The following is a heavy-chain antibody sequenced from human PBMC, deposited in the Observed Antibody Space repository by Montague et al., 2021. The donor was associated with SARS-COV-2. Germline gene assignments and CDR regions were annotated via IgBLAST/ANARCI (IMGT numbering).Heavy chain of an antibody. V-gene: IGHV3-23*01. CDR1: GFSFAGYA. J-gene: IGHJ4*02. D-gene: IGHD3-10*01. CDR2: ISGSGGST. CDR3: AKGLSSGSYYSSYFDY. Sequence: SLRLSCAASGFSFAGYAMSWVRQAPGKGLEWVSVISGSGGSTYYADSVKGRFTISRDNSKNTLYLQVNSLRAEDTAVYYCAKGLSSGSYYSSYFDYWGQGTLVTVSS.